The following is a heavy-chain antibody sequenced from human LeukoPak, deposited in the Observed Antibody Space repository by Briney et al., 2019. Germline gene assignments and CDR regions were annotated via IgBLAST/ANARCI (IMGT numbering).Heavy chain of an antibody. CDR3: ATRGDIVVVPAATLKV. CDR1: GGSISSSSYY. D-gene: IGHD2-2*01. CDR2: IYYSGST. J-gene: IGHJ4*02. Sequence: SETLSLTCTVSGGSISSSSYYWGWIRQPPGKGLEWIGSIYYSGSTYYNPSLKSRVTISVDTSKNQFSLKLSSVTAADTAVYYCATRGDIVVVPAATLKVWGQGTLVTVSS. V-gene: IGHV4-39*01.